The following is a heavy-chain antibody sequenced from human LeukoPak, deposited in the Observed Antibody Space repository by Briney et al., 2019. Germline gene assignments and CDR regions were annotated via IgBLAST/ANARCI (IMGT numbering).Heavy chain of an antibody. J-gene: IGHJ6*03. CDR2: IKQDGSEK. CDR1: GFTFSSYW. CDR3: AREGYCSGGSCYFALYYYYYYMDV. V-gene: IGHV3-7*01. Sequence: PGGSLRLSCAASGFTFSSYWTSWVRQAPGKGLEWVANIKQDGSEKYYVDSVKGRFTISRDNAKNSLYLQMNSLRAEDTAVYYCAREGYCSGGSCYFALYYYYYYMDVWGKGTTVTVSS. D-gene: IGHD2-15*01.